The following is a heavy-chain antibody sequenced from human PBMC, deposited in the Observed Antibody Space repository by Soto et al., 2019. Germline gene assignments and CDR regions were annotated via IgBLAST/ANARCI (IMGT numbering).Heavy chain of an antibody. Sequence: QVQLVQSGAEVKSAGSSVKVSCKASGDTFNFYSINWVRQAPGLGLEWVGRVNPILSMSNYAQRFQGRVTMTADKSTGTAYMELRSLRSEDTAIYYCASNYGSGYRAFDYWGQGALGTVSS. CDR1: GDTFNFYS. V-gene: IGHV1-69*02. CDR2: VNPILSMS. J-gene: IGHJ4*02. CDR3: ASNYGSGYRAFDY. D-gene: IGHD3-10*01.